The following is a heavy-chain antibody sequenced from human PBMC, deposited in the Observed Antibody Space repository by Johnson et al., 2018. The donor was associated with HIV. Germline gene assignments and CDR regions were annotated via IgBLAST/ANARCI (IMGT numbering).Heavy chain of an antibody. CDR2: IWPDGSNR. Sequence: QVQLVESGGGVVQPGTSLRLSCEASGLSLSAYGLHWVRQAPGKGLEWLAVIWPDGSNRFYADSVKGRFTISRDNSKNTLYLQMNSLRAEDTAVHYCAKDWGVGAKRPDDAFDIRGQGTMVTVSS. CDR1: GLSLSAYG. D-gene: IGHD1-26*01. V-gene: IGHV3-33*06. CDR3: AKDWGVGAKRPDDAFDI. J-gene: IGHJ3*02.